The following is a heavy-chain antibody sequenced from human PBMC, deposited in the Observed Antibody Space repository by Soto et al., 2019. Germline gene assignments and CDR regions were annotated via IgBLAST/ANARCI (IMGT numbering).Heavy chain of an antibody. Sequence: QLQLQESGPGVVKPSETLSLTCTVSGGSISSSSYYWGWIRQPPGKGLEWIGSIYYSGSTYYNTSLKSRVTISVDTSKNQFSLKLSSVTAADTAVYYCARQEGFLNWFDPWGQGTLVTVSS. CDR1: GGSISSSSYY. CDR3: ARQEGFLNWFDP. V-gene: IGHV4-39*01. CDR2: IYYSGST. D-gene: IGHD3-3*01. J-gene: IGHJ5*02.